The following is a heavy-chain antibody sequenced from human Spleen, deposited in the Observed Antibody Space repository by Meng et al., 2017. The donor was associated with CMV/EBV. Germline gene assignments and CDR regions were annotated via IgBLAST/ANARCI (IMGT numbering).Heavy chain of an antibody. CDR3: TTDRSGWYRGGEEYFDY. CDR2: VKSKADGGAK. CDR1: GFTLNNAW. D-gene: IGHD6-19*01. J-gene: IGHJ4*02. Sequence: GESLKISCAASGFTLNNAWMSWVRQAPGKGLEWVGRVKSKADGGAKEYAAPVKGRFTISRDDSKNTMYLQMNSLTPEDTAVYYCTTDRSGWYRGGEEYFDYWGQGTLVTVSS. V-gene: IGHV3-15*01.